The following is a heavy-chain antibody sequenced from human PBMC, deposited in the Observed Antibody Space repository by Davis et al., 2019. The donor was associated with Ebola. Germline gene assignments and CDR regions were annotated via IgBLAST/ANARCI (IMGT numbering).Heavy chain of an antibody. D-gene: IGHD3-10*01. CDR3: AREWFGEDSILYYYSGMDV. V-gene: IGHV3-21*01. CDR1: GFTFSSYS. CDR2: ISSSSSYI. J-gene: IGHJ6*04. Sequence: ESLKIPCAASGFTFSSYSMHWVRQAPGKGLEWISSISSSSSYIYYADSVKGRFTISRDNAKNTLYLQMNSLRAEDTAVYYCAREWFGEDSILYYYSGMDVWGKGTAVTVSS.